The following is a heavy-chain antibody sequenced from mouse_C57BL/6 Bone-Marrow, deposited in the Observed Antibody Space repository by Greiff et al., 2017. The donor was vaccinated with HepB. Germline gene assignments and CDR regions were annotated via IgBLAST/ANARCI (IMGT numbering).Heavy chain of an antibody. CDR1: GFTFSSYA. V-gene: IGHV5-4*03. Sequence: DVMLVESGGGLVKPGGSLKLSCAASGFTFSSYAMSWVRQTPETRLEWVATISDGGSYTYYPDNVKGRFTISRDNAKNNLYLQMSHLKSEDTAMYYCARVITTDYYYYAMDYWGQGTSVTVSS. J-gene: IGHJ4*01. D-gene: IGHD2-4*01. CDR2: ISDGGSYT. CDR3: ARVITTDYYYYAMDY.